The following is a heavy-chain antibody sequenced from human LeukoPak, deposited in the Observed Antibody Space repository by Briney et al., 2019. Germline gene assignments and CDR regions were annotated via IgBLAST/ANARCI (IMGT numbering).Heavy chain of an antibody. CDR1: GGAISSYY. Sequence: SETLTLTCTVSGGAISSYYWSWVRQPPGKGLEWIGYIYYSGSTNYNPYLKSRVTILVDTSKNQFSLKLSTVTAADTAVYYCARHLSPRYSGSSRSPFDYWGQGTLVTVSS. CDR2: IYYSGST. D-gene: IGHD1-26*01. V-gene: IGHV4-59*08. J-gene: IGHJ4*02. CDR3: ARHLSPRYSGSSRSPFDY.